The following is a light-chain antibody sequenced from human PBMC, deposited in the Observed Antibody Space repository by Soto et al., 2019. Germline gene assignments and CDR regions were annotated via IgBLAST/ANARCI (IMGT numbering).Light chain of an antibody. V-gene: IGKV1-5*03. CDR3: QQSNNYPWT. J-gene: IGKJ1*01. CDR1: QYINNY. CDR2: EVA. Sequence: DLQMTQSPSTLSASVGARVTITCRASQYINNYLAWYQQKPGEAPKLLIYEVANLERGVPSTFSVSGTGTEFTPTISSLQTDAFAPSYCQQSNNYPWTFGQGTRVEI.